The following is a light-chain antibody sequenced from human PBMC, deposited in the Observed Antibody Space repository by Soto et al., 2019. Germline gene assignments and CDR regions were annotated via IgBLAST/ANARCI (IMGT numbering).Light chain of an antibody. CDR1: SSDIGASNY. Sequence: QSVLTQPASVSGSPGQSITVSCTGTSSDIGASNYVSWYQQHPGKAPKLIISEVSNRPSGVSNRFSGSKSGSTASLTISGLQAEDEADYYCSSYTTSSTLVFGGGTKVTVL. CDR2: EVS. V-gene: IGLV2-14*01. CDR3: SSYTTSSTLV. J-gene: IGLJ3*02.